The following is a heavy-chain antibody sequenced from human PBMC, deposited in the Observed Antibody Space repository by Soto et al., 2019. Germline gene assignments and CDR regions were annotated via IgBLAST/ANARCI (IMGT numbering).Heavy chain of an antibody. J-gene: IGHJ6*02. Sequence: QPGGSLRLSCAASGFTFSSYWTHWVRQAPGKXLVWVSRTNEDGSIINYADSVKGRFTISRDNAKNTLYLEMNSLRAEDTAVYYCARDVIVGATTRYYYGMDVWGQGTTVTVSS. CDR3: ARDVIVGATTRYYYGMDV. D-gene: IGHD1-26*01. V-gene: IGHV3-74*01. CDR1: GFTFSSYW. CDR2: TNEDGSII.